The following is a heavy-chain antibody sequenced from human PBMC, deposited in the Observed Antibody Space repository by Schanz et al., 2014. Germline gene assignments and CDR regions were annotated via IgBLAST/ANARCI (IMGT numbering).Heavy chain of an antibody. Sequence: EVQLVESGGGLVQPGGSLRLSCLASGFAFSSYGMNWLRQAPGKGPEWVSYIRSSSTPIYYADSVKGRFTISRDNAKNSLYLQMNSLRAEDTAVYYCARGGPAYYFDDWGQGTLVTVSS. V-gene: IGHV3-48*01. J-gene: IGHJ4*02. CDR2: IRSSSTPI. CDR3: ARGGPAYYFDD. CDR1: GFAFSSYG.